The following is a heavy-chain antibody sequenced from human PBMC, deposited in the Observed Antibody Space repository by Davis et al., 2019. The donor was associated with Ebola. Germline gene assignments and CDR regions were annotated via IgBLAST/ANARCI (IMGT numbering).Heavy chain of an antibody. CDR1: GGSFSGYY. V-gene: IGHV4-34*01. J-gene: IGHJ5*02. CDR2: INHSGST. CDR3: ARRVGWDPNP. D-gene: IGHD6-19*01. Sequence: GSLRLSCAVYGGSFSGYYWSWIRQPPGKGLEWIGEINHSGSTNYNPSLKSRVTISVDTSKNQFSLKLSSVTAADTAVYYCARRVGWDPNPWGQGTLVTVSS.